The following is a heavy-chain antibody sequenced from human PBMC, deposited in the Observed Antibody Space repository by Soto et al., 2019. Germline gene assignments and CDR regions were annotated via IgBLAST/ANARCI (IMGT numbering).Heavy chain of an antibody. CDR2: IYRGDSDT. D-gene: IGHD2-15*01. CDR3: ARSPYCSGGSCYFDY. V-gene: IGHV5-51*01. Sequence: KVSCKASGYTFTSYWIGWVRQMPGKGLEWMGIIYRGDSDTRYSPSFQGQVTISADKSISTAYLQWSSLKASDTAMYYCARSPYCSGGSCYFDYWGQGTLVTVS. CDR1: GYTFTSYW. J-gene: IGHJ4*02.